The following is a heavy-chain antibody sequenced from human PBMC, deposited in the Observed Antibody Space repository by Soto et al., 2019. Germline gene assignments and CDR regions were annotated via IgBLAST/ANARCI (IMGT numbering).Heavy chain of an antibody. D-gene: IGHD3-3*01. V-gene: IGHV3-48*01. CDR2: ISSSSSTI. CDR1: GFTFSSYS. Sequence: PGGSLRLSCAASGFTFSSYSMNWVRQAPGKGLEWVSYISSSSSTIYYADSVKGRFTISRDNAKNSLYLQMNSLRAEDTAVYYCARVPYHTIFGVVIEIGAFDIWGQGTMVTVSS. J-gene: IGHJ3*02. CDR3: ARVPYHTIFGVVIEIGAFDI.